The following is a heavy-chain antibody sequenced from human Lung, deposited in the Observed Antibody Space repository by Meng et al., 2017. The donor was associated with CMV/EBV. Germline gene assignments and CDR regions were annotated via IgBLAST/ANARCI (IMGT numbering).Heavy chain of an antibody. CDR3: AKGIKKGSGSYYPYGMDV. J-gene: IGHJ6*02. Sequence: SCAASGFTFSSYAMSWVRQAPGKGLEWVSAISGSGGSTYYADSVKGRFTISRDNSKNTLYLQMNSLRAEDTAVYYCAKGIKKGSGSYYPYGMDVWGQXTTVTVSS. CDR2: ISGSGGST. V-gene: IGHV3-23*01. CDR1: GFTFSSYA. D-gene: IGHD3-10*01.